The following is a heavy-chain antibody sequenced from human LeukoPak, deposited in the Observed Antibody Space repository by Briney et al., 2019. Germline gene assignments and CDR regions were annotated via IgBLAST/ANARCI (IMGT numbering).Heavy chain of an antibody. D-gene: IGHD3-10*01. CDR2: ISWNSGSI. J-gene: IGHJ4*02. CDR1: GFTFDDYA. CDR3: ARALRGVSSYYFDY. Sequence: GRSLRLSCAASGFTFDDYAMHWVRQAPGKGLEWVSGISWNSGSIGYADSVKGRFTISRDNSKNTLYLQMNSLRAEDTAVYYCARALRGVSSYYFDYWGQGTLVTVSS. V-gene: IGHV3-9*01.